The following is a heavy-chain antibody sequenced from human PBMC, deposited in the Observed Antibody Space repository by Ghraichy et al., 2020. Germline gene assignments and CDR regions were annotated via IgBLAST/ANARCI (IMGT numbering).Heavy chain of an antibody. J-gene: IGHJ6*02. CDR2: IWYDGSNK. CDR1: GFTFSSYG. Sequence: GGSLRLSCAASGFTFSSYGMHWVRQAPGKGLVWVAVIWYDGSNKYYADSVKGRFTISRDNSKNTLYLQMNSLRAEDTAVYYCARDGSLGYCSGGSCPSPWYYYYGMDVWGQGTTVTVSS. V-gene: IGHV3-33*01. D-gene: IGHD2-15*01. CDR3: ARDGSLGYCSGGSCPSPWYYYYGMDV.